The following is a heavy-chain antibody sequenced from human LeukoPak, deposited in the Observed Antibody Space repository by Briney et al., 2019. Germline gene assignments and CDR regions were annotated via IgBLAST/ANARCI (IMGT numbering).Heavy chain of an antibody. D-gene: IGHD2-2*02. CDR2: FGPEDGET. J-gene: IGHJ6*03. CDR1: GYTLTELS. CDR3: ARGRYCSSTSCYTYYYYYMDV. Sequence: GASVKVSCKVSGYTLTELSMHWVRQAPGKGLEWMGGFGPEDGETIYAQKFQGRVTMTEDTSTDTAYMELSSLRSEDTAVYYCARGRYCSSTSCYTYYYYYMDVWGKGTTVTVSS. V-gene: IGHV1-24*01.